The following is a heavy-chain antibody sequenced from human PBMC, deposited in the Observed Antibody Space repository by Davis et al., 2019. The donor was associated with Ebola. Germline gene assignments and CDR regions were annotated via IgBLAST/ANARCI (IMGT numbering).Heavy chain of an antibody. Sequence: PGGSLRLSCAASGFTFSSYSMNWVRQAPGKGLEWVSSISSSSSYIYYADSVKGRFTISRDNAKNSLYLQMNSQRAEDTAVYYCVRDRDIVATQYFDYWGQGTLVTVSS. D-gene: IGHD5-12*01. CDR1: GFTFSSYS. CDR2: ISSSSSYI. V-gene: IGHV3-21*01. J-gene: IGHJ4*02. CDR3: VRDRDIVATQYFDY.